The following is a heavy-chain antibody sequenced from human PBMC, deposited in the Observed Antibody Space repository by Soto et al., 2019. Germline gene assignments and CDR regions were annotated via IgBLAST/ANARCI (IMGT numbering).Heavy chain of an antibody. J-gene: IGHJ3*02. CDR1: GFTFSSYG. D-gene: IGHD2-21*01. Sequence: PGGSIRLSCIASGFTFSSYGMHWVRQAPGKGLEWVAVIWYDGSNKYYSDSVKGRFTLSRDNSKNTLYLQMSSLRVEDTAVYYCARELRSSRAFDIWGQGIMVTVSS. CDR3: ARELRSSRAFDI. CDR2: IWYDGSNK. V-gene: IGHV3-33*01.